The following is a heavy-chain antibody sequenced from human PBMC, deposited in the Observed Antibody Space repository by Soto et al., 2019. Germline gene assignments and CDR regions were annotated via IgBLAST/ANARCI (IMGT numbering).Heavy chain of an antibody. CDR1: RYTFTSYD. V-gene: IGHV1-18*01. CDR2: ISAYNGNT. J-gene: IGHJ6*02. CDR3: ARIPVVRRPDYYYGMDV. Sequence: QVKLVQYGAEVKKPGASVKVSCKASRYTFTSYDISWVRQAPGQGLEWMGWISAYNGNTNYAQKLQGRVTMTTDTSTSTAYMELRSLRSADTAVYYCARIPVVRRPDYYYGMDVWGQGTTFTVSS. D-gene: IGHD3-10*01.